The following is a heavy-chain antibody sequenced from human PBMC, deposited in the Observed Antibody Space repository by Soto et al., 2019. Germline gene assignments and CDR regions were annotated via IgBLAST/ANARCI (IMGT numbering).Heavy chain of an antibody. V-gene: IGHV1-18*01. Sequence: QVQLVQSGPEVKKPGASVRVSCKASGYTFANYGIQWVRQAPGQGLERMGWISPYNGNTNYARNFQGRLTMTTDTSTTTAHMELRSLRSDDTAVYYCVRERATDGSDYWGQGTLVTVSS. CDR2: ISPYNGNT. CDR3: VRERATDGSDY. D-gene: IGHD2-8*01. J-gene: IGHJ4*02. CDR1: GYTFANYG.